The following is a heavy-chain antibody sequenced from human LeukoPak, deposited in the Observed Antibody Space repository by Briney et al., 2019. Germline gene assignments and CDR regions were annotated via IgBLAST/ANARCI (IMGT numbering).Heavy chain of an antibody. D-gene: IGHD2-2*01. V-gene: IGHV3-7*01. CDR3: ARVSTSVVPAAMWGYFDY. CDR1: GFTFTNYW. Sequence: GGSLTLSCAASGFTFTNYWMSWVRQAPGTGLEWVANIKQDGNEKYYVDSVKGRFTISRDNAKNSLYLQMNSLRAEDTAVYYCARVSTSVVPAAMWGYFDYWGQGTLVTVSS. J-gene: IGHJ4*02. CDR2: IKQDGNEK.